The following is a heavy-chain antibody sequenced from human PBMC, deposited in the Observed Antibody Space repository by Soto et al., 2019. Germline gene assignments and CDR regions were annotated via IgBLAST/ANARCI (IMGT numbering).Heavy chain of an antibody. CDR1: GYTFISHA. CDR3: ARGGGTLDY. J-gene: IGHJ4*02. V-gene: IGHV1-46*01. Sequence: QVQLVQSGAEVKKSGASVKVSCKASGYTFISHAMYWVRQAPGQGLEWMGIISPRDGSTSYALSFQGRVSMTRDTSTSTMYMELSNLRSEDTAVYYCARGGGTLDYWGQGTLVTVSS. CDR2: ISPRDGST.